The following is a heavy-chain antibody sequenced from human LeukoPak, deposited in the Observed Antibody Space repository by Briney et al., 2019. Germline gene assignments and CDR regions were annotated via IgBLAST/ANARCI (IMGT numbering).Heavy chain of an antibody. V-gene: IGHV3-74*01. Sequence: GGSLRLSCAASGFTFSKYWMLWVRPAPGKGLESVSRINTDGTVTTYADSVKGRFTVSRDNADNTMFLQINSVRDEDTAVYYCATKQWLAPPPDSWGQGTPVTVSS. D-gene: IGHD6-19*01. CDR1: GFTFSKYW. CDR2: INTDGTVT. CDR3: ATKQWLAPPPDS. J-gene: IGHJ4*02.